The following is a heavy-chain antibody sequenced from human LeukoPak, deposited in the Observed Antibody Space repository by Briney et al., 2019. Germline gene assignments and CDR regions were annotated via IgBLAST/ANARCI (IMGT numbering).Heavy chain of an antibody. D-gene: IGHD3-3*01. CDR3: ARGITLFGVVIIKNYYMDV. V-gene: IGHV4-39*07. CDR2: FYYSGST. CDR1: GGSISSSSYY. Sequence: SETLSLTCTVSGGSISSSSYYWGWIRQPPGTGLEWIGSFYYSGSTYYNPSLGSRVTISVDTSKNQFSLKLSSVTAADTAVYYCARGITLFGVVIIKNYYMDVWGKGTTVTVSS. J-gene: IGHJ6*03.